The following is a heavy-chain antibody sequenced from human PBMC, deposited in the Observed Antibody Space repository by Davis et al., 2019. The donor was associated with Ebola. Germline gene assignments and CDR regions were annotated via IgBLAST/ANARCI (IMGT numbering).Heavy chain of an antibody. J-gene: IGHJ4*02. V-gene: IGHV1-18*04. Sequence: VSVKVSCKASGYTFTGYYMHWVRQAPGQGLEWMGWINPHNGNTNYAQNVQGRVTMTTDTSTSTAYMELRSLRSDDTAVYYCARDGGSGWYWYWGQGTLVTVSS. CDR3: ARDGGSGWYWY. D-gene: IGHD6-19*01. CDR2: INPHNGNT. CDR1: GYTFTGYY.